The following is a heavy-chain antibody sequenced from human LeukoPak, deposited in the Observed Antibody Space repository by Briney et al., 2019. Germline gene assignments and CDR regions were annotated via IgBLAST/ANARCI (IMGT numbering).Heavy chain of an antibody. CDR3: ARVLPSKYYFDY. CDR1: GGSFSGYY. V-gene: IGHV4-34*01. CDR2: INHRGST. Sequence: SSETLSLTCAVYGGSFSGYYWSWIRQPPGKGLEWIGEINHRGSTNYNPSLKSRVTISGDTSKNQFSLKLSSVTAADTAVYYCARVLPSKYYFDYWGQGTLVTVSS. J-gene: IGHJ4*02.